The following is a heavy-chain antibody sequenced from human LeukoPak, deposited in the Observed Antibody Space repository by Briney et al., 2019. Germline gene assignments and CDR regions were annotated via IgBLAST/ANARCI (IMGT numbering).Heavy chain of an antibody. V-gene: IGHV3-73*01. J-gene: IGHJ3*01. CDR3: TRGALDYRDAYDF. Sequence: GGSLKLSCAASGFTFSASAMHWVRQASGKGLEWVGRIRSKANSYATAYAASVKGRFTISRDDSKNTAYLEMNSLKTEDTAVYYCTRGALDYRDAYDFWGRGTMVTVSS. CDR2: IRSKANSYAT. D-gene: IGHD3/OR15-3a*01. CDR1: GFTFSASA.